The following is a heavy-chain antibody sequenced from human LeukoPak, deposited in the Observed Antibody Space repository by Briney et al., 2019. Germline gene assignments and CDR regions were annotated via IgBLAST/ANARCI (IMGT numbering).Heavy chain of an antibody. V-gene: IGHV4-61*02. CDR1: GGSISSGGYY. J-gene: IGHJ4*02. CDR3: ARIWGAAATADY. Sequence: SETLSLTCTVSGGSISSGGYYWNWIRQPAGKGLEWIGRIQTSGSTNYNPSLNSRVTISVDTSENQFSLELRSVTAADTAVYYCARIWGAAATADYWGQGTLVTVSS. CDR2: IQTSGST. D-gene: IGHD6-13*01.